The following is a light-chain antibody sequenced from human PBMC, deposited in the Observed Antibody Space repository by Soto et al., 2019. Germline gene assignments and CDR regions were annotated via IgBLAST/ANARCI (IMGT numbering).Light chain of an antibody. CDR1: QSVNSN. V-gene: IGKV3-15*01. Sequence: EIVMTQSPATLSLSPGERASLSCRASQSVNSNLAWYQQKPGQAPRLLIYGASSRATGIPARFSGSGSGTEFTLTITSLQSEDFAVYYCQQYTSWPRTFGQGTKVDIK. CDR3: QQYTSWPRT. J-gene: IGKJ1*01. CDR2: GAS.